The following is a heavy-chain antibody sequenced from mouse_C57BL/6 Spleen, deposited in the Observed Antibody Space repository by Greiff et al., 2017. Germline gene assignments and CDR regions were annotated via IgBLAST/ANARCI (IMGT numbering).Heavy chain of an antibody. CDR3: ARRGIYYPYYFDY. Sequence: QVQLQQPGAELVRPGSSVKLSCKAPGYTFTSYWMHWVKQRPIQGLEWIGNIDPSDSETHYNQKFKDKATLTVDKSSSTAYMQLSSLTSEDSAVYYCARRGIYYPYYFDYWGQGTTLTVSS. V-gene: IGHV1-52*01. CDR1: GYTFTSYW. D-gene: IGHD1-1*01. J-gene: IGHJ2*01. CDR2: IDPSDSET.